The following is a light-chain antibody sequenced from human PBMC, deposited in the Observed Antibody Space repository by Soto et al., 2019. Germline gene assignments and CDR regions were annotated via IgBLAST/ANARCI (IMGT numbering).Light chain of an antibody. J-gene: IGKJ5*01. CDR3: QQYDNVFT. CDR1: QTISSC. CDR2: KAS. V-gene: IGKV1-5*03. Sequence: DIQMTPCRATLSVSVGDGASITCRASQTISSCLAWYQQKPGKAPKLLIYKASTLKSGVPSRFSGSGSGPEFTLTISSLQPEDIATYYCQQYDNVFTFGQGTRLEIK.